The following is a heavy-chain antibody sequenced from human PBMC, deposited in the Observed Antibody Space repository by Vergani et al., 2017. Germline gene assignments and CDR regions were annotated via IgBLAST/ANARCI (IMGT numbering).Heavy chain of an antibody. CDR3: ATYCSSTSCYLGEDHGY. J-gene: IGHJ4*02. CDR1: GYSFTSYW. D-gene: IGHD2-2*01. V-gene: IGHV5-51*01. Sequence: EVQLVQSGAEVKKPGESLQISCKGSGYSFTSYWIGWVRQMPGKGLEWMGIIYPGDSDTRYSPSFQGQVTISADKSISTAYLQWSSLKASDTAMYYCATYCSSTSCYLGEDHGYWGQGTLVTVSS. CDR2: IYPGDSDT.